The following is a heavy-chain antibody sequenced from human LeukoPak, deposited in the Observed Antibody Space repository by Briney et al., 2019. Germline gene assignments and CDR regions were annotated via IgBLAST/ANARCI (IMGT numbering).Heavy chain of an antibody. CDR1: GGSISSYY. Sequence: SETLSLTCTVSGGSISSYYWSWIRQPPGKELEWIGYIHYSGSTNYNPSLKSRVTMSVDTSKNQFSLKLTSVAAADTAVYYCARGGSSSSWPFYYWGQGTLVTVSS. V-gene: IGHV4-59*01. D-gene: IGHD6-13*01. J-gene: IGHJ4*02. CDR3: ARGGSSSSWPFYY. CDR2: IHYSGST.